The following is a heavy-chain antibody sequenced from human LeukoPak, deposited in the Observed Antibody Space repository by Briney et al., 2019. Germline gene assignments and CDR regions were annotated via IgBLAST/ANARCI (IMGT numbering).Heavy chain of an antibody. J-gene: IGHJ5*02. CDR2: ISYSGTN. D-gene: IGHD7-27*01. V-gene: IGHV4-39*01. Sequence: SETLSLTCTASGGSVSSSSYYWGWIRQPPGKGLEWIGSISYSGTNYNNPSLKSRVSISIDTSKNQFSVKLTSVTVADTAMYYCASLGTLRSWGQGTLVTVSS. CDR3: ASLGTLRS. CDR1: GGSVSSSSYY.